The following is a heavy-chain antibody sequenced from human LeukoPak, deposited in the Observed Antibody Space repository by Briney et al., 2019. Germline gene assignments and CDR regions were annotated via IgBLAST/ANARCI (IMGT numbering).Heavy chain of an antibody. D-gene: IGHD2-2*02. V-gene: IGHV4-34*01. CDR2: INHSGST. CDR1: GGSFSGYY. J-gene: IGHJ4*02. Sequence: SETLSLTCAVYGGSFSGYYWSWIRQPPGKGLEWIGEINHSGSTNYNPSLKSRVTISVDTSKNQFSLKLSSVTAADTAVYYCARGLTIGYCSSTSCYTFDYWGQGTLVTVSS. CDR3: ARGLTIGYCSSTSCYTFDY.